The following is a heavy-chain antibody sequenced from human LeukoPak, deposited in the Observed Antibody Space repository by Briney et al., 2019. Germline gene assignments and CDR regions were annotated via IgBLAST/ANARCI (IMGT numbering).Heavy chain of an antibody. J-gene: IGHJ4*02. Sequence: GRPLRLSCAASGFTFSSFPMHWARQAPGKGLEYVSAITNNGAATFYANSVKGRFTISRDNSRNTLYLQMGSLRADDMAVYYCVRIGSGSQSDYWGQGTLVTVSS. CDR2: ITNNGAAT. CDR1: GFTFSSFP. CDR3: VRIGSGSQSDY. D-gene: IGHD1-26*01. V-gene: IGHV3-64*01.